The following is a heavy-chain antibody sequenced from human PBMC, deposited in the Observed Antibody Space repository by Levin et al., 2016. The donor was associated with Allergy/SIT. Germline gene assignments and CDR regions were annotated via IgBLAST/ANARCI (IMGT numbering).Heavy chain of an antibody. CDR2: IYYSGST. CDR3: ARLPQAWGSQLEIDY. Sequence: GSLRLSCTVSGGSISSSSYYWGWIRQPPGKGLEWIGSIYYSGSTYYNPSLKSRVTISVDTSKNQFSLKLSSVTAADTAVYYCARLPQAWGSQLEIDYWGQGTLVTVSS. CDR1: GGSISSSSYY. D-gene: IGHD3-16*01. J-gene: IGHJ4*02. V-gene: IGHV4-39*01.